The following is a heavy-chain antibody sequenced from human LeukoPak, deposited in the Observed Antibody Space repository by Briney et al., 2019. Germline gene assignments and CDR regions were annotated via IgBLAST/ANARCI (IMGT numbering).Heavy chain of an antibody. CDR2: ISTSSTYI. V-gene: IGHV3-21*01. CDR3: ARDPPFIIGTTFFDY. Sequence: GGSLRLSCAASGFTFSSYSMNWIRQAPGKGLEWVSSISTSSTYIYYADSVKGRFTISRDNAKNSLYLQMNSLRAEDTAVYYCARDPPFIIGTTFFDYWGQGTLVTVSS. CDR1: GFTFSSYS. J-gene: IGHJ4*02. D-gene: IGHD1-20*01.